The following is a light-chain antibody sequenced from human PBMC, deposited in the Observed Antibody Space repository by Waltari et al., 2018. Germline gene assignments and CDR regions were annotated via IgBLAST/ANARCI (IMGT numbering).Light chain of an antibody. CDR3: QQSKNAPLT. V-gene: IGKV1-39*01. Sequence: DIQMTQSPSSLSASVGDRVSIACRASQYMSDYLNWYQQKPGKAPKLLISAASSLQSGVPSRFSGSGSGTVFTLTISNLQPEDFATYYCQQSKNAPLTFGGGTRVEI. CDR1: QYMSDY. CDR2: AAS. J-gene: IGKJ4*01.